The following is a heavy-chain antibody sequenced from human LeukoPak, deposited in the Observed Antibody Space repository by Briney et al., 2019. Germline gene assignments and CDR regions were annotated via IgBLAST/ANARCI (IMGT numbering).Heavy chain of an antibody. D-gene: IGHD6-19*01. CDR1: GGSVSSTNYY. V-gene: IGHV4-39*01. J-gene: IGHJ4*02. CDR3: ARVSRQWQSIDF. Sequence: SETLSLTCTVSGGSVSSTNYYWSWIRQPPGKGLEWIGSIYYSGNTYYSPSLKSRVTISVDTSKNQFSLKLTSVTAADAAMYYCARVSRQWQSIDFWGQGTLVTVSS. CDR2: IYYSGNT.